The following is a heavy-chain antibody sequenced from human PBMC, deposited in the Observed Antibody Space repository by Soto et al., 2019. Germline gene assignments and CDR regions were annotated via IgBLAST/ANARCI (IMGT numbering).Heavy chain of an antibody. CDR3: ARSTCIIAQGGLFVY. J-gene: IGHJ4*02. Sequence: GPGVEWMGWISAYYGNTNYAQSLQCRVTMTSDTSTSTAYMELRRLRSDDTAVYYFARSTCIIAQGGLFVYWGQGTLVTVSS. D-gene: IGHD6-13*01. V-gene: IGHV1-18*01. CDR2: ISAYYGNT.